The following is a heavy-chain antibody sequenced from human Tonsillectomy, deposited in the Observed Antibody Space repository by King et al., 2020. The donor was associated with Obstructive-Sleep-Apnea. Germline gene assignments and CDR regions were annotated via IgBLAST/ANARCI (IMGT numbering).Heavy chain of an antibody. J-gene: IGHJ4*02. V-gene: IGHV4-30-4*01. CDR1: SSGDYY. D-gene: IGHD5-12*01. CDR3: ARGGGDSGYEDY. CDR2: IYYSGST. Sequence: SSGDYYWSWIRQPPGKGLEWIGYIYYSGSTYYNPSLKSRVTISVDTSKNQFSLKLSSVTAADTAVYYCARGGGDSGYEDYWGQGTLVTVSS.